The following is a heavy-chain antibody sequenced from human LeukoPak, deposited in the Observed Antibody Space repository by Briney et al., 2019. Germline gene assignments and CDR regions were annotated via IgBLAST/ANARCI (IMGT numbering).Heavy chain of an antibody. D-gene: IGHD7-27*01. V-gene: IGHV4-34*01. CDR2: INHSRST. CDR1: GGSFSGYY. J-gene: IGHJ6*03. Sequence: SETLSLTCAVYGGSFSGYYWSWIRQPPGKGLEWIGEINHSRSTNYNPSLKSRVTISVDTSKNQFSLKLSSVTAADTAVYYCARGRSMGKRSIYYYYMDVWGKGTTVTVSS. CDR3: ARGRSMGKRSIYYYYMDV.